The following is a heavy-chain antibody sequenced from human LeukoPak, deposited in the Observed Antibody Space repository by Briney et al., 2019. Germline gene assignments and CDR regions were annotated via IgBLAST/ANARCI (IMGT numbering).Heavy chain of an antibody. CDR2: IYSDGST. Sequence: GGSLRLSCAASGFTFSNYAMSWARQAPGKGLEWVSIIYSDGSTYYRDSVKGRFTISRDNSKNTLYLQMNSLRAEDTAVYYCAREGLRLGALSLYIDSWGQGTLVTVSS. J-gene: IGHJ4*02. D-gene: IGHD3-16*02. CDR1: GFTFSNYA. CDR3: AREGLRLGALSLYIDS. V-gene: IGHV3-66*01.